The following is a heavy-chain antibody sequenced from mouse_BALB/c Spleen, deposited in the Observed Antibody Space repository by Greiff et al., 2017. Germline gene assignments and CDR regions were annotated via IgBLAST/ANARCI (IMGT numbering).Heavy chain of an antibody. V-gene: IGHV3-2*02. Sequence: VQLQQSGPGLVKPSQSLSLTCTVTGYSITSDYAWNWLRQFPGNKLEWIGYISYSGSTSYNPSLKSRISITRDTSKNQFFLQLNSVTTEDTATYYCAREIYGSSYGFAYWGQGTLVTVSA. CDR3: AREIYGSSYGFAY. J-gene: IGHJ3*01. D-gene: IGHD1-1*01. CDR1: GYSITSDYA. CDR2: ISYSGST.